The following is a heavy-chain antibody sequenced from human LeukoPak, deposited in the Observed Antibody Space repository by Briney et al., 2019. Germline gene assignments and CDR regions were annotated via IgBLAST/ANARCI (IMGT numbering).Heavy chain of an antibody. V-gene: IGHV3-7*01. Sequence: PGGSLRLSCAASGFTFSSYWMSWVRQAPGKGLEWVANIKQDGSEKYYVDSVKGRFTISRDNAKNSLYLQMNSLRAEDPAVYYCAKDITFGGVIVMPLDYWGQGTLVTVSS. J-gene: IGHJ4*02. CDR2: IKQDGSEK. D-gene: IGHD3-16*02. CDR1: GFTFSSYW. CDR3: AKDITFGGVIVMPLDY.